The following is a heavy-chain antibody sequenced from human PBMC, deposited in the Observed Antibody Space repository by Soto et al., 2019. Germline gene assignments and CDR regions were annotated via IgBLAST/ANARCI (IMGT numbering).Heavy chain of an antibody. V-gene: IGHV4-34*01. Sequence: SETLSLTCAVYSGSFSGYYWSWIRQPPGKGLEWIGEINHSGSTNYNPSLKSRVTISVDTSKNQFSLKLSSVTAADTAVYYCARAGSSWYSNWFDPWGQGTLVTVSS. CDR3: ARAGSSWYSNWFDP. CDR2: INHSGST. D-gene: IGHD6-13*01. J-gene: IGHJ5*02. CDR1: SGSFSGYY.